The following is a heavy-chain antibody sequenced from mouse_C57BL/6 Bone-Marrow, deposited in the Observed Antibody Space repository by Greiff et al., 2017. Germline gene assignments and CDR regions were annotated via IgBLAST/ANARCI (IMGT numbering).Heavy chain of an antibody. Sequence: VQLQQSGAELVRPGASVTLSCKASGYTFTDYEMHWVKQTPVHGLEWIGAIDPETGGTAYNQKFKGKAILTADKSSSTAYMELRSLTSEDSAVYYCTRWLLQDYAMGCWGQGTAVTVAS. CDR2: IDPETGGT. D-gene: IGHD2-3*01. J-gene: IGHJ4*01. CDR1: GYTFTDYE. CDR3: TRWLLQDYAMGC. V-gene: IGHV1-15*01.